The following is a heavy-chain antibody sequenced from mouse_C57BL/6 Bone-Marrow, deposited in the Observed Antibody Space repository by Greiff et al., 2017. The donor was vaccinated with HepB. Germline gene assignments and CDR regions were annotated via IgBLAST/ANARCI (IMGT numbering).Heavy chain of an antibody. CDR3: TTLYSSFAY. D-gene: IGHD2-12*01. CDR1: GFNIKDDY. Sequence: VQLQQSGAELVRPGASVKLSCTASGFNIKDDYMHWVKQRPEQGLEWIGWIDPENGDTEYASKFQGKATITADTSSNTAYLQLSSLTSEDTAVYYCTTLYSSFAYGGQGTLVTVSA. V-gene: IGHV14-4*01. J-gene: IGHJ3*01. CDR2: IDPENGDT.